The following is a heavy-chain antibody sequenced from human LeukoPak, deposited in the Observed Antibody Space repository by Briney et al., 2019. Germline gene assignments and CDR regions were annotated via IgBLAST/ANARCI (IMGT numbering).Heavy chain of an antibody. Sequence: GGSLRLSCAASGFTFSSYSMNWVRQAPGKGLEWVSSISSSSSYIYYADSVKGRFTISRDNAKNSLYLQMNSLRAEDTAVYYCASRNYYDSSGYYSPWVWGQGTLVTVSS. V-gene: IGHV3-21*01. CDR1: GFTFSSYS. CDR3: ASRNYYDSSGYYSPWV. D-gene: IGHD3-22*01. J-gene: IGHJ4*02. CDR2: ISSSSSYI.